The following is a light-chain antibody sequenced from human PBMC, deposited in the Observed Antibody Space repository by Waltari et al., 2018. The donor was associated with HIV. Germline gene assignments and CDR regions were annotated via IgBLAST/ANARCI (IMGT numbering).Light chain of an antibody. V-gene: IGLV2-14*03. J-gene: IGLJ3*02. Sequence: QSALTQPASVSGSLGQSITLSFTGTRGDIGVYNYVSWYQQHPGEVPKVLIFSVSNRPSGVSSRFSGSKAGNTASLTLSGLQAEDEADYYCSSYTSNNTWVFGGGTKLTVL. CDR3: SSYTSNNTWV. CDR1: RGDIGVYNY. CDR2: SVS.